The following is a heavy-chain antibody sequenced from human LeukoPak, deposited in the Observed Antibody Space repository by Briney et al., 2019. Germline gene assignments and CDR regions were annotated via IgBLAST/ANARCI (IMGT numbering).Heavy chain of an antibody. J-gene: IGHJ5*02. D-gene: IGHD3-16*02. CDR3: ARVIGSGRNWFDP. CDR1: GYTFTSYY. CDR2: INPSGGST. Sequence: ASVKVSCKASGYTFTSYYMHWVRQAPGQGLEWVGIINPSGGSTSYAQKFQGRVTMTRDTSISTAYMELSRLRSDDTAVYYCARVIGSGRNWFDPWGQGTLVTVSS. V-gene: IGHV1-46*01.